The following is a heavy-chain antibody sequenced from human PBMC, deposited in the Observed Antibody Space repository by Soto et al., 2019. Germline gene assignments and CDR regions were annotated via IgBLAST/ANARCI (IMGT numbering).Heavy chain of an antibody. Sequence: QVQLQESGPGLVKPSETLSLTCTVSGGSISSYYWSWIRQPPGKGLEWIGYIYYSGSTNYNPSLKSRVTISVDTSKNHFSLKLSSVTAADTAVYYCARGSLHGYSYGSQSMVYDYWGQGTLVTVSS. CDR1: GGSISSYY. V-gene: IGHV4-59*01. CDR2: IYYSGST. CDR3: ARGSLHGYSYGSQSMVYDY. D-gene: IGHD5-18*01. J-gene: IGHJ4*02.